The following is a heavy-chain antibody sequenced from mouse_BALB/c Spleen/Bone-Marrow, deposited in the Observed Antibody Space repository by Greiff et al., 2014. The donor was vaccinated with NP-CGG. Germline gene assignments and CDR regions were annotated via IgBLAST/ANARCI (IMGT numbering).Heavy chain of an antibody. V-gene: IGHV5-17*02. CDR3: ARGGNFAWFAY. CDR1: GFTFSSFG. CDR2: ISSGSSTI. D-gene: IGHD2-1*01. Sequence: DVHLVESGGGLVQPGGSRKLSCAASGFTFSSFGMHWVRQAPEKGLEWVAYISSGSSTIYYADTVKGRFTISGDNPKNTLFLQMTSLRSEDTAMYYCARGGNFAWFAYWGQGTLVTVSA. J-gene: IGHJ3*01.